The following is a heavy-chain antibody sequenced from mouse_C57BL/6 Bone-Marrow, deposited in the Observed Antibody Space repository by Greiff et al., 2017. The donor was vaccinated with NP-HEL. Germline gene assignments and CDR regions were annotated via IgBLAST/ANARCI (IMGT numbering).Heavy chain of an antibody. D-gene: IGHD1-1*01. CDR3: APIPLLRSYAMDY. V-gene: IGHV1-7*01. CDR1: GYTFTSYW. CDR2: INPSSGYT. J-gene: IGHJ4*01. Sequence: QVQLQQSGAELAKPGASVKLSCKASGYTFTSYWMHWVKQRPGQGLEWIGYINPSSGYTKYNQKFKDKATLTADKSSSTAYMQLSSLTYEDSAVYDCAPIPLLRSYAMDYWGQGTSVTVSS.